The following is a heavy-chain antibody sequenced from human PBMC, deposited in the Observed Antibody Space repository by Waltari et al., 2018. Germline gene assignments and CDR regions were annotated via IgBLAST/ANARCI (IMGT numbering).Heavy chain of an antibody. CDR3: AKVEQLWLGIGAFDI. V-gene: IGHV3-9*01. J-gene: IGHJ3*02. CDR2: ISWNSGSI. Sequence: EVQLVESGGGLVQPGRSLRLSCAASGFTFDDYAMHWVRQAPGKGLEWVSGISWNSGSIGYADSVKGQFTISRDNAKNSLYLQMNSLRAEDTALYYCAKVEQLWLGIGAFDIWGQGTMVTVSS. D-gene: IGHD5-18*01. CDR1: GFTFDDYA.